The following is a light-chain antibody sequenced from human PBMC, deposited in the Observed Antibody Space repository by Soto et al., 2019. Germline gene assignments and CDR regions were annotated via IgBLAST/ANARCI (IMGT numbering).Light chain of an antibody. V-gene: IGKV3-15*01. CDR1: QSVSSN. Sequence: EIVMTQSPASLSVSPGERATLSCRASQSVSSNLAWYQQKPGQAPRLLIYGASTRATGIPARFSGSGSGTEFTLTISRLQSEDFAVYYCQQYNNWPQTFGQGTKVDNK. J-gene: IGKJ1*01. CDR2: GAS. CDR3: QQYNNWPQT.